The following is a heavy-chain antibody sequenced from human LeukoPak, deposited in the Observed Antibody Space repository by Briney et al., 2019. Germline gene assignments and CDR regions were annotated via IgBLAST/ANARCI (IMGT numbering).Heavy chain of an antibody. CDR1: GYTFTSYY. CDR3: AREQLSWPRGNWFDP. J-gene: IGHJ5*02. D-gene: IGHD6-13*01. V-gene: IGHV1-46*01. CDR2: INPSGGST. Sequence: GASVKVSCKASGYTFTSYYMHWVRQAPGQGLEWMGIINPSGGSTSYAQKFQGRVTVTRDTSTSTVYMELSSLRSEDTAVYYCAREQLSWPRGNWFDPWGQGTLVTVSS.